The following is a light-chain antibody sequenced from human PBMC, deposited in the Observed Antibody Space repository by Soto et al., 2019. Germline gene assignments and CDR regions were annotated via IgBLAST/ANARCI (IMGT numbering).Light chain of an antibody. V-gene: IGKV1-5*01. CDR1: QDISNW. CDR3: QQYNSFSGT. CDR2: DAS. J-gene: IGKJ4*01. Sequence: DIQMTQSPSALSASVGDRVIITCRASQDISNWVAWYQQKPGKAPKLLIYDASTLESGVPSRFTGSSSGTEFTLTISSLQPDDFATYYCQQYNSFSGTFGGGTKVEIK.